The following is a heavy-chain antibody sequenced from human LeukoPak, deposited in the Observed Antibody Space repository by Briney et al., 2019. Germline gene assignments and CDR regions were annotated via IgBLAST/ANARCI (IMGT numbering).Heavy chain of an antibody. CDR2: ITSSSSTI. CDR3: TRDPNALDY. J-gene: IGHJ4*02. Sequence: GGSLRLSCAASGFTLSSYSMNWVRQAPGKGLEWVSYITSSSSTIHYADSVRGRFTISRDNAKNSLYLQMNSLRDEDTAVYYCTRDPNALDYWGQGTLVTVSS. V-gene: IGHV3-48*02. CDR1: GFTLSSYS.